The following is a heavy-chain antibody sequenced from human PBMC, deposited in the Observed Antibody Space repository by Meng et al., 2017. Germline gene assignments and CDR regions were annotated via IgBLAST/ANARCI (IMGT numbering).Heavy chain of an antibody. CDR2: INPSGGST. CDR3: ASSSGWGDPVYDY. D-gene: IGHD2-21*01. V-gene: IGHV1-46*02. CDR1: GYTFNSYY. Sequence: QVEMVQAGAEVKKPGASVKVYCKASGYTFNSYYMHWVRQAPGQGLEWMGIINPSGGSTSYAQKFQGRVTMTRDTSTSTVYMELSSLRSEDTAVYYCASSSGWGDPVYDYWGQGTLVTVSS. J-gene: IGHJ4*02.